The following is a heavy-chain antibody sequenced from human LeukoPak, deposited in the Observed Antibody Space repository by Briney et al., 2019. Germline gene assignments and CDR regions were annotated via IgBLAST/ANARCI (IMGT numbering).Heavy chain of an antibody. D-gene: IGHD4-17*01. CDR2: TYFTGST. CDR3: ARVSFTYGPLDS. J-gene: IGHJ4*02. V-gene: IGHV4-31*03. CDR1: RCSISSGGHY. Sequence: PSETLSLTCNVSRCSISSGGHYWSWIRQRPGKGLEWMGYTYFTGSTYYNPSLQSRLIISADTSMTQFSLRLRSVTAADTAVYYCARVSFTYGPLDSWGPGILVTVSS.